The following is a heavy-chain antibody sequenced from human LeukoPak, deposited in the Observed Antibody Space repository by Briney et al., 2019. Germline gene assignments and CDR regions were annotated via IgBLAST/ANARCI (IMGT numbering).Heavy chain of an antibody. Sequence: GGSLRLSCAASGFTFSFYRMSWVRQAPGKGLGRVANMKHDGSEKNYVDSVKGRFTISRDNAEHSLYLQMNSLRVEDTAVYYCARDLYYYDSSGDYRGLDYWGRGTLVTVSS. CDR3: ARDLYYYDSSGDYRGLDY. CDR2: MKHDGSEK. D-gene: IGHD3-22*01. CDR1: GFTFSFYR. V-gene: IGHV3-7*01. J-gene: IGHJ4*02.